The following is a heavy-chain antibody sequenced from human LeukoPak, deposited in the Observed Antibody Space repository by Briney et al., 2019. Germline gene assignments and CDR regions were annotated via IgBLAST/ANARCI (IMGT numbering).Heavy chain of an antibody. Sequence: GGSLRLSCAASGFTFSSYAMHWVRQAPGKGLEWVAVISYDGSNKYYADSVKGRFTISRDNSKNTLYLQMNSLRAEDTAVYYCARRRLRSFDYWGQGTLVTVSS. CDR2: ISYDGSNK. D-gene: IGHD5-12*01. CDR1: GFTFSSYA. CDR3: ARRRLRSFDY. V-gene: IGHV3-30*04. J-gene: IGHJ4*02.